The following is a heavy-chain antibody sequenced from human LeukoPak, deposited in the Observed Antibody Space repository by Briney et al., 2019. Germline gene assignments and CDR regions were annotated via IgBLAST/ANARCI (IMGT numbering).Heavy chain of an antibody. J-gene: IGHJ4*02. CDR3: ARHYYDYVWGSYGIDY. D-gene: IGHD3-16*01. Sequence: GESLKISCKGSGYRFTSYWIGWVRQMPGKGLEWIGIIYPGDSDTRYSPSFQGQVTISADKSISTAYLQWSSLKASDTAMYYCARHYYDYVWGSYGIDYWGQGTLITVSS. CDR2: IYPGDSDT. V-gene: IGHV5-51*01. CDR1: GYRFTSYW.